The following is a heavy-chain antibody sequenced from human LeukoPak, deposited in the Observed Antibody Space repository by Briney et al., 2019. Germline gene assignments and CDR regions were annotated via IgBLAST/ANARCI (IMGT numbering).Heavy chain of an antibody. D-gene: IGHD2-8*01. Sequence: GGSLRLSWAAPGLTFTSYAMSWVRQPPGKGLEWASPISDTGATTYDADSVKGRLPVSRANSRSPLNLQINSLRPEEPALNSCAKDSSIGRYCTNGVCSPFDYWGQGTLVTVSS. J-gene: IGHJ4*02. CDR2: ISDTGATT. V-gene: IGHV3-23*01. CDR1: GLTFTSYA. CDR3: AKDSSIGRYCTNGVCSPFDY.